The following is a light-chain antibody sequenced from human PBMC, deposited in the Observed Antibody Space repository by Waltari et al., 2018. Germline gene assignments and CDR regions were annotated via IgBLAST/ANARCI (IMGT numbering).Light chain of an antibody. CDR3: MQGLHLPLT. V-gene: IGKV2-29*02. J-gene: IGKJ4*01. CDR1: QSPLQSDGKTY. Sequence: IVMTQTPLPLSVTPGQPAAIFCKPTQSPLQSDGKTYLYWYLQRPGQSPQLLIYGASSRFSGVPDNFSGSGSGTDFTLKISRVEAEDVGVYYCMQGLHLPLTFGRGTKVEIK. CDR2: GAS.